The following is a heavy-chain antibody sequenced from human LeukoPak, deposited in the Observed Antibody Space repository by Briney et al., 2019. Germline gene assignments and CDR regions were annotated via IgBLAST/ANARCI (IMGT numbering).Heavy chain of an antibody. CDR3: ARVGNFANAFDI. J-gene: IGHJ3*02. V-gene: IGHV1-46*01. D-gene: IGHD2/OR15-2a*01. Sequence: ASVKVSCKASGYTFTSYYMHWVRQAPGQGLEWMGIINPSGGSTNYAQKLQGRVTMTTDTSTSTAYMELRSLRSDDTAVYYCARVGNFANAFDIWGQGTMVTVSS. CDR1: GYTFTSYY. CDR2: INPSGGST.